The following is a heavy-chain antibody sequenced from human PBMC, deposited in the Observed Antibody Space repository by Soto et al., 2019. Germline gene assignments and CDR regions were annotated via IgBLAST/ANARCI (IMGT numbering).Heavy chain of an antibody. CDR3: LKEEGYGHHRKLFXI. Sequence: PGGSLRLSCAASGFTFSSYGMHWVRQAPGKGLEWVAVISYDGSNKYYADSVKGRFTISRDNSKNTLYLQMNSLRAEDTAVYYCLKEEGYGHHRKLFXIRAQGTMVPVSS. CDR2: ISYDGSNK. D-gene: IGHD2-15*01. J-gene: IGHJ3*02. V-gene: IGHV3-30*18. CDR1: GFTFSSYG.